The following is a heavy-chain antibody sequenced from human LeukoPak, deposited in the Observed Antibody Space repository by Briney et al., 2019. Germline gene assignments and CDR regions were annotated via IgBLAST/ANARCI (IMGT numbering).Heavy chain of an antibody. J-gene: IGHJ6*02. V-gene: IGHV4-34*01. CDR2: IDHSGST. CDR3: ARAGYCSSTSCYIYYYYGMDV. D-gene: IGHD2-2*03. Sequence: SETLSLTCAVYGGSFSGYYWSWIRQPPGKGLEWIGEIDHSGSTNYNPSLKSRVTISVDTSKNQFSLKLSSVTAAGTAVYYCARAGYCSSTSCYIYYYYGMDVWGQGTTVTVSS. CDR1: GGSFSGYY.